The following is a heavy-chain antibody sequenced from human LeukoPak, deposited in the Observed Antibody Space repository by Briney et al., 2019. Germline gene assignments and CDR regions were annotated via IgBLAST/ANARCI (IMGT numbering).Heavy chain of an antibody. J-gene: IGHJ4*02. CDR1: GGSISSSSYY. Sequence: SETLSLTCTVSGGSISSSSYYWGWNRQPPGKGLEWIGSIYYSGSTYYNPSLKSRVTISVDTSKNQFSLKLSSVTAADTAVYYCARGGLSYGNYRGQGTLVTVSS. CDR2: IYYSGST. D-gene: IGHD3-16*01. CDR3: ARGGLSYGNY. V-gene: IGHV4-39*01.